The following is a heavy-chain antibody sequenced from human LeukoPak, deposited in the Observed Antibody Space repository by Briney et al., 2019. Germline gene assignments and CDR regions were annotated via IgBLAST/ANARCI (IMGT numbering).Heavy chain of an antibody. CDR2: IYYSGST. CDR1: GGSISSYY. CDR3: ARSMGYYYYYGMDV. V-gene: IGHV4-59*01. Sequence: SETLSLTCTVSGGSISSYYWSRIRQPPGKGLEWIGYIYYSGSTNYNPSLKSRVTISVDTSKNQFSLKLSSVTAADTAVYYCARSMGYYYYYGMDVWGQGTTVTVSS. D-gene: IGHD6-6*01. J-gene: IGHJ6*02.